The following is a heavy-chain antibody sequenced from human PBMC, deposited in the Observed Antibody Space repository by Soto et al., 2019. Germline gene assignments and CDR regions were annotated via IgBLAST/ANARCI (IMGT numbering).Heavy chain of an antibody. J-gene: IGHJ4*02. D-gene: IGHD1-26*01. V-gene: IGHV1-2*02. CDR3: AREGAVVGDTYQDCYC. Sequence: SANISCTASGSTFTGYYMHCVRQAPGQGLEWMGWINPNSGGTNYAQKFQGRVTMTRDTCISTAYMGLSRLRSDDTAVYYCAREGAVVGDTYQDCYCCGQGTRGTVSS. CDR2: INPNSGGT. CDR1: GSTFTGYY.